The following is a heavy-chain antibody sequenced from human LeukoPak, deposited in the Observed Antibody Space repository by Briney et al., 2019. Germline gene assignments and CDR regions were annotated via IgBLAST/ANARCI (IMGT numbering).Heavy chain of an antibody. CDR3: AKARLRYFDWPPIDY. D-gene: IGHD3-9*01. CDR1: RFTISDYY. V-gene: IGHV3-11*01. Sequence: GGSLRLSCAASRFTISDYYMTWIRQAPGKGLEWVSYISSSGSAIYYADSVKGRFTISRDNAKNSLYLQMNSLRAEDTALYYCAKARLRYFDWPPIDYWGQGTLVTVSS. J-gene: IGHJ4*02. CDR2: ISSSGSAI.